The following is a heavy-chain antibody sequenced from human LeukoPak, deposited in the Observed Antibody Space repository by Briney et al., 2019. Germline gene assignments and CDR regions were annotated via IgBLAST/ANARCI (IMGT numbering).Heavy chain of an antibody. D-gene: IGHD1-14*01. CDR3: VVVVEPPDSDGFDV. Sequence: GGSLRLSCAASGFTFGNSWVHWVRQAPGKGLVWVSLINADGSTATYADSVKGRFTISRDNAKNTLSLQMNSLTIEDTAVYYCVVVVEPPDSDGFDVWGQGTMITVSS. CDR1: GFTFGNSW. V-gene: IGHV3-74*01. J-gene: IGHJ3*01. CDR2: INADGSTA.